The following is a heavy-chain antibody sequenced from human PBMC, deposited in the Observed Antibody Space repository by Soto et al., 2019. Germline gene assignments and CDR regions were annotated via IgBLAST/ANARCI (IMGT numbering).Heavy chain of an antibody. CDR2: IIPIFGTA. Sequence: GASVKVSCKASGGTFSSYAISWVRQAPGQGLEWMGGIIPIFGTANYAQKFQGRVTITADESTSTAYMELSSLRSEDTAVYYCARGRVRPVGYYYYYSMDVWGQGPTVTVSS. V-gene: IGHV1-69*13. CDR1: GGTFSSYA. J-gene: IGHJ6*02. CDR3: ARGRVRPVGYYYYYSMDV. D-gene: IGHD1-26*01.